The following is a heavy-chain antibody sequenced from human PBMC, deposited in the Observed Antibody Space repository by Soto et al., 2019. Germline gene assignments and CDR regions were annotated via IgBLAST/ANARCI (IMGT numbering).Heavy chain of an antibody. CDR2: IVVGSGNT. V-gene: IGHV1-58*01. CDR1: GFTFTSSA. Sequence: SVKVSCKASGFTFTSSAVQWVRQARGQRLEWIGWIVVGSGNTNYAQKFQERVTITRDMSTSTAYMELSSLRSEDTAVYYCAADLYTDTAMVYYYYYGMDVWGQGTTVTV. CDR3: AADLYTDTAMVYYYYYGMDV. D-gene: IGHD5-18*01. J-gene: IGHJ6*02.